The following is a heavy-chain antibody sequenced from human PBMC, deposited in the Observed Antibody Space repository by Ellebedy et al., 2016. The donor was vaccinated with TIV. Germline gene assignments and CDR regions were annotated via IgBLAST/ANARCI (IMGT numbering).Heavy chain of an antibody. CDR1: GYSFTNYW. D-gene: IGHD2-21*02. CDR2: IYPGDSDT. Sequence: GESLKISCEGSGYSFTNYWIAWVRQMPGKGLEWMGVIYPGDSDTRYSPSFQGQVTISADKSISTAYLQWSSLKASDTAMYYCARPTYCGGDCYSSGAFDIWGQGTMVTVSS. V-gene: IGHV5-51*01. J-gene: IGHJ3*02. CDR3: ARPTYCGGDCYSSGAFDI.